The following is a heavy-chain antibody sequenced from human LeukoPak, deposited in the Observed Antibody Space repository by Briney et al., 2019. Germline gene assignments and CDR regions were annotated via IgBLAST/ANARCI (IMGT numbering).Heavy chain of an antibody. CDR3: ARDRGIAAAGNAFDI. Sequence: GGSLRLSCAASGFTFSDYYMSWIRQAPWKGLEWVSYISSSSSYTNYADSVKGRFTISRDNAKNSLYLQMNSLRAEDTAVYYCARDRGIAAAGNAFDIWGQGTMVTVSS. V-gene: IGHV3-11*05. J-gene: IGHJ3*02. CDR1: GFTFSDYY. CDR2: ISSSSSYT. D-gene: IGHD6-13*01.